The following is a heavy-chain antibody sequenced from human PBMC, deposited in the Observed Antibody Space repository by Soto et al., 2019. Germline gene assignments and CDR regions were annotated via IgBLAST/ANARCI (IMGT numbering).Heavy chain of an antibody. CDR3: ARIRGYWYGLDV. CDR2: LTGTGGNT. Sequence: EVQLLESGGGLVQPGGSLRLSCAASGFPLSTYGLTWVRQAPGKGLEWVSALTGTGGNTYYVDSVKGRFTSSRDNSKNMLYLQMNSLRVEDTAVYYCARIRGYWYGLDVWGQGTRVTVSS. V-gene: IGHV3-23*01. CDR1: GFPLSTYG. J-gene: IGHJ6*02.